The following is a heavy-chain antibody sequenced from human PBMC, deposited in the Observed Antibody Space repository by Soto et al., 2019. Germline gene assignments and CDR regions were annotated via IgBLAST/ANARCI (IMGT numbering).Heavy chain of an antibody. J-gene: IGHJ6*02. CDR1: GYTFTSYG. CDR2: ISAYNGNT. CDR3: ARVPGHSYYYYYGMDV. D-gene: IGHD3-10*01. Sequence: GASVKVSCKASGYTFTSYGISWVRQAPGQGLEWMGWISAYNGNTNYAQKLQGRVTMTTDTSTSTAYMELRSLRSDDTAVYYCARVPGHSYYYYYGMDVWGQGTTVTVSS. V-gene: IGHV1-18*01.